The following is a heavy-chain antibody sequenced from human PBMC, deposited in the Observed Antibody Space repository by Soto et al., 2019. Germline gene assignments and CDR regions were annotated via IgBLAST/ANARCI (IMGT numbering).Heavy chain of an antibody. J-gene: IGHJ5*02. D-gene: IGHD3-3*02. CDR3: ASGLILAAGP. CDR1: GYTFTSYG. CDR2: ISAYNGNT. V-gene: IGHV1-18*01. Sequence: ASVKVSCKASGYTFTSYGISWVRQAPGQGLEWMGWISAYNGNTNYARELQRRVNMTTDPSTSTAYMGLRSLRSGETALYSCASGLILAAGPWGQGTLVTVSS.